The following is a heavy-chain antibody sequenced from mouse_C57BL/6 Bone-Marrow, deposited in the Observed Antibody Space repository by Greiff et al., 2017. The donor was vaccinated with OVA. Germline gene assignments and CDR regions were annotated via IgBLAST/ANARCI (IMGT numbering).Heavy chain of an antibody. CDR2: IDPENGDT. J-gene: IGHJ2*01. V-gene: IGHV14-4*01. D-gene: IGHD1-1*01. Sequence: SGAELVRPGASVKLSCTASGFNIKDDYMHWVKQRPEQGLEWIGWIDPENGDTEYASKFQGKATITADTSSNTAYLQLSSLTSEDTAVYYCTTSYYGSRTYFDYWGQGTTLTVSS. CDR1: GFNIKDDY. CDR3: TTSYYGSRTYFDY.